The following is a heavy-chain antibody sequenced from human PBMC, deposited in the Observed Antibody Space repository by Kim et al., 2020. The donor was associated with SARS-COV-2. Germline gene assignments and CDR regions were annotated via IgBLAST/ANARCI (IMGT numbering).Heavy chain of an antibody. CDR2: IDADNGNT. J-gene: IGHJ4*02. CDR1: GYTFTDYA. V-gene: IGHV1-3*01. CDR3: ARNEDY. Sequence: ASVKVSCKASGYTFTDYAFHWVRQAPGQRLEWMGWIDADNGNTKYSQKFQGRVTITRDISASTAYMEVSSLRSEDTAVYYCARNEDYWGQGTLVTFSS.